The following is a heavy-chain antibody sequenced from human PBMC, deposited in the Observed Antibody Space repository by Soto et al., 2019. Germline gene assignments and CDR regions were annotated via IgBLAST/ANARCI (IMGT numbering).Heavy chain of an antibody. CDR2: IYHSGST. CDR1: GYSISSGYY. J-gene: IGHJ4*02. CDR3: ALLGSIAARPPDY. V-gene: IGHV4-38-2*01. Sequence: PSETLSLTCAVSGYSISSGYYWGWIRQPPGKGLEWIGSIYHSGSTYYNPSLKSRVTISVDTSKNQLSLKLSSVTAADTAVYYCALLGSIAARPPDYWGQGTLVTVSS. D-gene: IGHD6-6*01.